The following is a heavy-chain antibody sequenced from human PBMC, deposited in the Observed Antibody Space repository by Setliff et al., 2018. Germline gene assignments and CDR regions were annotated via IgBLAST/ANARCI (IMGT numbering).Heavy chain of an antibody. V-gene: IGHV5-51*01. J-gene: IGHJ4*02. Sequence: GESLKISCKGSGYTFTNYWIGWVRQMPGKGLEWMGLIYPGDSDTRYSPSFQGQVTISADRSISTAHLQWRSLKASDTAVYYCARGSEYYYGSGTIDSWGQGTLVTVSS. D-gene: IGHD3-10*01. CDR2: IYPGDSDT. CDR1: GYTFTNYW. CDR3: ARGSEYYYGSGTIDS.